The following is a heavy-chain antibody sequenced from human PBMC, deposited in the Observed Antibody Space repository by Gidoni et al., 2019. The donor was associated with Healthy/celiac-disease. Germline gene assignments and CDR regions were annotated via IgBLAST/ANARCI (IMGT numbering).Heavy chain of an antibody. CDR3: ARVAVNRPYYYYYYGMDV. CDR1: GFTFADYG. J-gene: IGHJ6*02. Sequence: EVQLVESGGGVVRPGGSLRLSCAASGFTFADYGMSWVRQAPGKGLEWVSGINWNGGSTGYADSVKGRFTISRDNAKNSLYLQMNSLRAEDTALYHCARVAVNRPYYYYYYGMDVWGQGTTVTVSS. V-gene: IGHV3-20*01. CDR2: INWNGGST. D-gene: IGHD2-21*01.